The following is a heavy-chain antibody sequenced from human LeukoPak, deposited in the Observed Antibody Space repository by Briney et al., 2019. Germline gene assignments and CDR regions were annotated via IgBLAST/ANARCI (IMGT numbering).Heavy chain of an antibody. V-gene: IGHV4-59*01. J-gene: IGHJ4*02. CDR1: GDSISSYY. Sequence: SETLSLTYPVSGDSISSYYWSWIRQPPGKGLEWMGYINYSGNTNYNPSLKSRVTISVDTSKNQFSLRLTSVTAADTAVYYCAREGKQDYVYFDCWGQGTLVTVSS. CDR3: AREGKQDYVYFDC. CDR2: INYSGNT. D-gene: IGHD4-17*01.